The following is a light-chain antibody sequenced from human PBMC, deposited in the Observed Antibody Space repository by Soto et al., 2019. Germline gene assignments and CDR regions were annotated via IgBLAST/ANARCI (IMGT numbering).Light chain of an antibody. CDR1: QSISSRY. V-gene: IGKV3-20*01. J-gene: IGKJ2*01. CDR3: QQFRSSPPAFT. CDR2: GAS. Sequence: ESMLTQSPGTLSLSPGERATLSCRASQSISSRYLTWYQHKPGQAPRLLIYGASIRATGIPDRFSGSGSRTDFTLTISRLEPEDFAVYYCQQFRSSPPAFTFGQGTKLEI.